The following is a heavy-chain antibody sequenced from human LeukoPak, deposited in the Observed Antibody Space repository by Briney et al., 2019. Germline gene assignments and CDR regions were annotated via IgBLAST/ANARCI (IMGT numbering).Heavy chain of an antibody. CDR1: GFTFSSYA. Sequence: PGGSLRLSCAASGFTFSSYAMSWVRQAPGKGLEWVSAISGSGGSTYYADSVKGRFTISRDNAKNSLYLQMNSLRAEDTAVYYCARGGPYYDILTGYSTQTWFDPWGQGTLVTVSS. J-gene: IGHJ5*02. V-gene: IGHV3-23*01. CDR3: ARGGPYYDILTGYSTQTWFDP. CDR2: ISGSGGST. D-gene: IGHD3-9*01.